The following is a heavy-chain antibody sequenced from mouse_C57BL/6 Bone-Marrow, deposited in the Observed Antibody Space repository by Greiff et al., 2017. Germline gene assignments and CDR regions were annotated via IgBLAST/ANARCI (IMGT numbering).Heavy chain of an antibody. D-gene: IGHD1-1*01. CDR1: GYTFTDYN. CDR2: INPNNGGT. CDR3: ATHYYGSSFWFAY. Sequence: EVQLQQSGPELVKPGASVKIPCKASGYTFTDYNMDWVKQSHGKSLEWIGDINPNNGGTIYNQKFKGKATLTVDKSSSTAYMELRSLTSEYTAVYYCATHYYGSSFWFAYWGQGTLVTVSA. J-gene: IGHJ3*01. V-gene: IGHV1-18*01.